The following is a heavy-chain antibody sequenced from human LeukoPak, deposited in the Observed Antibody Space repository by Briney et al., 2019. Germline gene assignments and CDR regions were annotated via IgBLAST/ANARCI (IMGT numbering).Heavy chain of an antibody. Sequence: SETLSLTCTVSGGSISSTSLYWGWIRQPPGKGLEWIGSISYSVGTYYNPSLKSRVTISVDTSKNQFSLKLSSVTAADTAVYYCARGGPPFSFDYWGQGTLVTVSS. CDR3: ARGGPPFSFDY. J-gene: IGHJ4*02. CDR2: ISYSVGT. CDR1: GGSISSTSLY. D-gene: IGHD3-16*01. V-gene: IGHV4-39*07.